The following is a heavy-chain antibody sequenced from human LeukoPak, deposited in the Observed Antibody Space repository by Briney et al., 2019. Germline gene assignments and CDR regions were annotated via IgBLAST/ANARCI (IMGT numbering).Heavy chain of an antibody. CDR2: ISAYNGNT. J-gene: IGHJ5*02. CDR3: ARGVGYCSGGSCFNWFDP. V-gene: IGHV1-18*04. Sequence: ASVNVSCKASGYTFTSYGISWVRQAPGQGLEWMGWISAYNGNTNYAQKLQGRVTMTTDTSTSTAYMELRSLRPDDTAVYYCARGVGYCSGGSCFNWFDPWGQGTLVTVSS. D-gene: IGHD2-15*01. CDR1: GYTFTSYG.